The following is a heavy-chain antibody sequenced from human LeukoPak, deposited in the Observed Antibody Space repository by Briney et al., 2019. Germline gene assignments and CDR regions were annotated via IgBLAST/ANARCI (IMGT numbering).Heavy chain of an antibody. D-gene: IGHD5-18*01. CDR1: GYTFTSYG. CDR2: ISAYKGNT. CDR3: ARDRCYTAMVKYYFDY. V-gene: IGHV1-18*01. J-gene: IGHJ4*02. Sequence: AASVKVSCKASGYTFTSYGISWVRQAPGQGLEWMGWISAYKGNTNYAQKLQGRVTMTTDTSTSTAYMELRSLRSDDTAVYYCARDRCYTAMVKYYFDYWGQGTLVTVSS.